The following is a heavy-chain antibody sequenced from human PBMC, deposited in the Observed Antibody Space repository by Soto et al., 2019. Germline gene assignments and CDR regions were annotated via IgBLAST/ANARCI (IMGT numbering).Heavy chain of an antibody. Sequence: QLQLQESGPGLVKPSETLSLTCTVSGGSINDPSYYWGWIRQSPGKGLQWIGNFHFPGTTHNNPSLKSRVPISVDSSKNQFFLNLTSVTATDTAIDYCARRRAEPNFDFWGQGTLISVSP. V-gene: IGHV4-39*01. CDR2: FHFPGTT. CDR1: GGSINDPSYY. D-gene: IGHD1-26*01. CDR3: ARRRAEPNFDF. J-gene: IGHJ4*02.